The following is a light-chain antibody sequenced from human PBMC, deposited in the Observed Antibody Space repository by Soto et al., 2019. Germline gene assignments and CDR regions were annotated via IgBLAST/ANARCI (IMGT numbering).Light chain of an antibody. Sequence: EIVLTQSLGTLSLSPGERATHTCGASQSVSTSYLAWYQQKPGQAPRLLIYSASSRATGIPDRFSGSGSGADFTLTISRLEPEDFAVYYCQQYGSVPLTFGGGTKVEIK. J-gene: IGKJ4*01. CDR1: QSVSTSY. CDR3: QQYGSVPLT. CDR2: SAS. V-gene: IGKV3-20*01.